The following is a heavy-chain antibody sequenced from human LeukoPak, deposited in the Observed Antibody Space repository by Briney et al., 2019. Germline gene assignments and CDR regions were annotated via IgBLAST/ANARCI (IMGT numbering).Heavy chain of an antibody. CDR2: IYDSGST. J-gene: IGHJ3*02. Sequence: SETLSLTCTVSGASIRSGDYYWSWLRQPPGKGLEWIGYIYDSGSTYYNPSLKSRIAISVDTSENRFSLKLSSVTATDMAVYYCARDCSGGSCYGAFDIWGQGTMVTVSS. CDR1: GASIRSGDYY. D-gene: IGHD2-15*01. V-gene: IGHV4-30-4*01. CDR3: ARDCSGGSCYGAFDI.